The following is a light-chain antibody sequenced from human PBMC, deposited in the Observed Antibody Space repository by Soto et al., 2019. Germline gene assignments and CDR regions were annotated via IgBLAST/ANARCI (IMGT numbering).Light chain of an antibody. CDR1: SSDVGGYDY. Sequence: QSALTQPRSVSGSPGQSVTISCTGTSSDVGGYDYVSWYQQHPGKAPKLMIYDVAKRPSGVPDRFSGSKSGNTASLTIAGLQAEDEADYYCCSYAVSYHDVFGGGTKLTVL. CDR3: CSYAVSYHDV. V-gene: IGLV2-11*01. J-gene: IGLJ1*01. CDR2: DVA.